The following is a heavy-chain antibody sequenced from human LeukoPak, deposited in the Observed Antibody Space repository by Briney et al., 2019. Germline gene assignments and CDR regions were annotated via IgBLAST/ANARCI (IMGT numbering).Heavy chain of an antibody. V-gene: IGHV3-48*01. CDR1: GFTFSYYS. J-gene: IGHJ4*02. CDR2: ISSSTSTI. D-gene: IGHD1-7*01. CDR3: AKVGITGSTRYFDN. Sequence: GGSLRLSCAASGFTFSYYSLNWVRQAPGKGLEWVSYISSSTSTIYYVDSVKGRFTISRDNSKNTLYLQMNSLRVEDTAVYYCAKVGITGSTRYFDNWGQGTLVTVSS.